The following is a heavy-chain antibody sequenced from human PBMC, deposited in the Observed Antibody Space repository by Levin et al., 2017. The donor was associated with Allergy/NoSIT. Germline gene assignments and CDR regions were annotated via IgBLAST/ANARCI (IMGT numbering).Heavy chain of an antibody. Sequence: SETLSLTCAVSGGSISSGGYSWSWIRQPPGKGLEWIGYIYHSGSTYYNPSLKSRVTISVDRSKNQFSLKLSSVTAADTAVYYCASAGVFGGVITGFDYWGQGTLVTVSS. V-gene: IGHV4-30-2*01. CDR1: GGSISSGGYS. D-gene: IGHD3-16*02. J-gene: IGHJ4*02. CDR3: ASAGVFGGVITGFDY. CDR2: IYHSGST.